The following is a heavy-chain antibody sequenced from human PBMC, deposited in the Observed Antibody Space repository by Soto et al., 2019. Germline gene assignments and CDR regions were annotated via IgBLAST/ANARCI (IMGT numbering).Heavy chain of an antibody. D-gene: IGHD2-2*01. V-gene: IGHV1-3*01. CDR1: GYTFTSYA. J-gene: IGHJ5*02. CDR2: INAGNGNT. CDR3: ARDPVLIVVVPAANNWFDL. Sequence: ASVKVSCKASGYTFTSYAMHWVRQAPGQRLEWMGWINAGNGNTKHSQKFQGRVTITRDTSASTAYMELSSLRSEDTAVYYCARDPVLIVVVPAANNWFDLWGQGTLVTVSS.